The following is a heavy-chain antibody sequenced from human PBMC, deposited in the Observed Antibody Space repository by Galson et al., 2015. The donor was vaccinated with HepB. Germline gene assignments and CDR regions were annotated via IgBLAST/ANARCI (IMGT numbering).Heavy chain of an antibody. D-gene: IGHD1-26*01. CDR1: GFIFNNYA. CDR2: ITRGGYT. V-gene: IGHV3-23*01. J-gene: IGHJ4*02. CDR3: AKDGISGSAPGL. Sequence: LRLSCAASGFIFNNYAMSWVRQAPGKVLEWVSGITRGGYTYDVDSVKGRFTISRDNSKNTLYLQMNSLRAEDTAVYYCAKDGISGSAPGLGGQGTLVTVSS.